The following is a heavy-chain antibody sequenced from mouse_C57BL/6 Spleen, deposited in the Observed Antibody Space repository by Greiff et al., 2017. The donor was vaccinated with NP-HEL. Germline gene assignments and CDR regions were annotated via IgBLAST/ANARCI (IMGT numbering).Heavy chain of an antibody. CDR1: GFTFSDYY. V-gene: IGHV5-16*01. Sequence: EVMLVESEGGLVQPGSSMKLSCTASGFTFSDYYMAWVRQVPEKGLEWVANINYDGSSTYYLDSLKSRFIISRDNAKNILYLQMSSLKSEDTATYYCARDSTTVARGYWYFDVWGTGTTVTVSS. D-gene: IGHD1-1*01. CDR2: INYDGSST. CDR3: ARDSTTVARGYWYFDV. J-gene: IGHJ1*03.